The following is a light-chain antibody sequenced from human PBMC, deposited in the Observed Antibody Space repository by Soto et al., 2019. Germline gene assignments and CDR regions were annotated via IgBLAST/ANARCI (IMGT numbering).Light chain of an antibody. V-gene: IGLV2-8*01. CDR1: SSDVGGYSF. CDR3: SSYAGSSGVI. Sequence: QSVLTQPPSASGSPGQSVTISCTGTSSDVGGYSFVSWYQQHPGKAPKLMIYEVTKRPSGVPDRFSGSKSGNTASLTVSGLQAGDEADYYCSSYAGSSGVIFGGGTKLTVL. J-gene: IGLJ2*01. CDR2: EVT.